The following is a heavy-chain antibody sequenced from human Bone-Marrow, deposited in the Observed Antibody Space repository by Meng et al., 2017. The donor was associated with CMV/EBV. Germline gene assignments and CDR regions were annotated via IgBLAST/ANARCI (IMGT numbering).Heavy chain of an antibody. CDR2: IYYSGST. Sequence: GSPRLSCAASGFTFSNAWMSWVRQAPGKGLEWIGYIYYSGSTNYNPSLKSRVTISVDTSKNQFSLKLSSVTAADTAVYYCARGPGGYPLLYYYYGMDVWGQGTTVTVSS. J-gene: IGHJ6*02. CDR3: ARGPGGYPLLYYYYGMDV. V-gene: IGHV4-59*01. CDR1: GFTFSNAW. D-gene: IGHD3-16*02.